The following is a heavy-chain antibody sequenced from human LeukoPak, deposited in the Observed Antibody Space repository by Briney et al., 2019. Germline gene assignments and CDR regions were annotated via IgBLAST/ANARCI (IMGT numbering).Heavy chain of an antibody. CDR3: ARGYRPLDY. Sequence: PGGSLRLSCAASGFTFSSYEMNWVRQAPGKGLEWVSYISSSGGVIYYADSMKGRFTISRDNAKNSLYLQMNSLRAEDTAVYYCARGYRPLDYWGQGTLVTVSS. J-gene: IGHJ4*02. CDR1: GFTFSSYE. CDR2: ISSSGGVI. V-gene: IGHV3-48*03. D-gene: IGHD1-1*01.